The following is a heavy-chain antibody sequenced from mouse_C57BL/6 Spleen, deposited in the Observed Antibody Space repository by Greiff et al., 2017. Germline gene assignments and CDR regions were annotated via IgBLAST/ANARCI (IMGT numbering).Heavy chain of an antibody. CDR2: ISSGSSTI. CDR3: ANSYDCDVGFAY. D-gene: IGHD2-4*01. Sequence: EVKLEESGGGLVKPGGSLKLSCAASGFTFSDYGMHWVRQAPEKGLEWVAYISSGSSTIYYADTVKGRFTISRDNAKNTLFLQMTSLRSEDTAMYYCANSYDCDVGFAYWGQGTLVTVSA. J-gene: IGHJ3*01. V-gene: IGHV5-17*01. CDR1: GFTFSDYG.